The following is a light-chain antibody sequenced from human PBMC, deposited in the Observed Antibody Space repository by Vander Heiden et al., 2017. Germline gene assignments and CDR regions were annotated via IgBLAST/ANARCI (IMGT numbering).Light chain of an antibody. CDR1: SSDGGSHNL. CDR3: CSYAGSSNWV. V-gene: IGLV2-23*02. CDR2: EVS. Sequence: QSALPHPPSVSVSPGQAITISGTGTSSDGGSHNLVAWYQQHTGKAPKLMIYEVSKRPSGVSNRFSGSKAGNTAALTISGLQAEDEADYYCCSYAGSSNWVFGGGTKLTVL. J-gene: IGLJ3*02.